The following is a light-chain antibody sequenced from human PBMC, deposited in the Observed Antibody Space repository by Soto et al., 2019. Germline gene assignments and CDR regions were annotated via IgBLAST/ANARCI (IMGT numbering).Light chain of an antibody. CDR1: QSVRSNY. CDR3: QQYGSSPWT. J-gene: IGKJ1*01. V-gene: IGKV3-20*01. CDR2: GAS. Sequence: EIVLTQSPGTLSLSPGERATLSCRASQSVRSNYLAWYRQTPGQAPRLLIYGASNRATGIPDRFSGSGSETDFTLIISRLEPEDFALYYCQQYGSSPWTFGQGTKVEIK.